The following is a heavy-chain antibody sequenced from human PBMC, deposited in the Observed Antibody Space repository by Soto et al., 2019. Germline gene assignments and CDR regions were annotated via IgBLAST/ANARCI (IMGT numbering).Heavy chain of an antibody. CDR1: GGSISSGDYY. CDR2: IYYSGST. Sequence: SETLSLTCTVSGGSISSGDYYWSWIRQPPGKGLEWIGYIYYSGSTSYNASLKSRTSISADPSNNQFSLKLHSLTAADTAVYYCAAELYSGGSCCSFDIWGQGTMVTVSS. CDR3: AAELYSGGSCCSFDI. D-gene: IGHD1-26*01. J-gene: IGHJ3*02. V-gene: IGHV4-30-4*01.